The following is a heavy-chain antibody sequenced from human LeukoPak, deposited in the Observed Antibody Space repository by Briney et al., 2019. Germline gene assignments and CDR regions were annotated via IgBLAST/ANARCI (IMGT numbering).Heavy chain of an antibody. CDR1: GGSISSYY. D-gene: IGHD4-11*01. CDR3: ARVGSNYYYYYMDV. CDR2: IYYSGST. J-gene: IGHJ6*03. Sequence: SETLSLTCTVSGGSISSYYWSWIRQPPGKGLEWIGYIYYSGSTNYNPSLKSRVTISVDTSKNQFSLKLSSVTAADTAVYYCARVGSNYYYYYMDVWGEGTTVTVSS. V-gene: IGHV4-59*01.